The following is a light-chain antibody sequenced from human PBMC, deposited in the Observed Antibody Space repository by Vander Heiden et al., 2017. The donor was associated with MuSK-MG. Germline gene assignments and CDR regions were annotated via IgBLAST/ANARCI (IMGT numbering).Light chain of an antibody. J-gene: IGKJ2*01. CDR3: QQSYSTPPYT. CDR1: QSISSY. V-gene: IGKV1-39*01. CDR2: AAS. Sequence: DIQMTQSPSSLSASVGDRVTSTCRASQSISSYLNWYQQKPGKAPKLLIYAASSLQSWVPSSFSGSGSGTDFTLTISSLQPEDFATYYCQQSYSTPPYTFGQGTKMEIK.